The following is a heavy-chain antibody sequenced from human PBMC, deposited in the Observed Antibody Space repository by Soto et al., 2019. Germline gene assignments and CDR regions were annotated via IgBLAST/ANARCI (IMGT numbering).Heavy chain of an antibody. CDR1: GYNFTNYG. D-gene: IGHD1-26*01. CDR2: ISAYNGNT. Sequence: QVQLVQSGAEVKKPGASVKVSCKASGYNFTNYGINWLRQAPGQGLEWMGWISAYNGNTEYAQNLQGRVNMTTDPSTTTAYMELRSLRSDDTAVFYCTRAAREFSGSCSFHWGQGTLVTVSS. J-gene: IGHJ1*01. CDR3: TRAAREFSGSCSFH. V-gene: IGHV1-18*01.